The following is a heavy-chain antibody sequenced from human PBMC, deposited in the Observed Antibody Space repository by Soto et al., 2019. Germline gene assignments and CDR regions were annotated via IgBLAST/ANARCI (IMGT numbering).Heavy chain of an antibody. CDR1: GFTFSNAW. CDR2: IKSKTDGGTT. Sequence: ESLRLSCAASGFTFSNAWMSWVRQAAGKGLEWVGRIKSKTDGGTTDYAAPVKGRFTISRDDSKNTLYLQMNSLKTEDTAVYYCTTENTFFHGMDVWGQGTTVTVSS. J-gene: IGHJ6*02. CDR3: TTENTFFHGMDV. V-gene: IGHV3-15*01.